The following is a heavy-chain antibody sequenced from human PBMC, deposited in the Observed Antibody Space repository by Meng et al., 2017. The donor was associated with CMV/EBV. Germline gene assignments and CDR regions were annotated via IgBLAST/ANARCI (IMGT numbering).Heavy chain of an antibody. CDR1: GFTFSSYS. CDR2: ISSSSSYI. V-gene: IGHV3-21*01. CDR3: ARDPLGYCSSTSCPPY. D-gene: IGHD2-2*01. Sequence: GESLKISCAASGFTFSSYSMNWVRQAPGKGLEWVSSISSSSSYIYYADSVKGRFTISRDNAKNSLYLQMNSLRAEDTAVYYCARDPLGYCSSTSCPPYWGQGTLVTVSS. J-gene: IGHJ4*02.